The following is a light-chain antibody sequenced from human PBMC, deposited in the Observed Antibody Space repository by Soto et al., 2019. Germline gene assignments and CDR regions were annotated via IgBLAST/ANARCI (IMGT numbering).Light chain of an antibody. CDR2: KAS. V-gene: IGKV1-5*03. CDR1: QSINSW. Sequence: DIQMTHSPSTLSASVGDRVTITCRASQSINSWLAWYQQKPGKAPKLLIYKASSLESGVPSRFTGSGSGTEFTLTINSLQPDDFATYYCQQYNSYRTFGQGTKVDIK. J-gene: IGKJ1*01. CDR3: QQYNSYRT.